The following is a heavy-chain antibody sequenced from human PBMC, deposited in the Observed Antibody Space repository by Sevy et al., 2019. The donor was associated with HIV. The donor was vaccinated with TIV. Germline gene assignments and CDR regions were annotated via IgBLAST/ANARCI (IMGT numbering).Heavy chain of an antibody. V-gene: IGHV3-21*06. J-gene: IGHJ4*02. CDR3: ARDKVANGYGYFDY. CDR2: IGRSSSHI. D-gene: IGHD5-18*01. Sequence: GGSLRLSCETSGFTFSSYFINWVRQSPGKGLEWVASIGRSSSHIYYADSVKGRFTISRDNGKNSLYLQMNSLRVDDTAIYYCARDKVANGYGYFDYWGQGALVSVSS. CDR1: GFTFSSYF.